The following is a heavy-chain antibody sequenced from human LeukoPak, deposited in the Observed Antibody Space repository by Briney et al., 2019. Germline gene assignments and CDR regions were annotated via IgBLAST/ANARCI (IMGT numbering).Heavy chain of an antibody. CDR2: ISYDGSNK. CDR1: GFTVSSYA. Sequence: GRSLRLSCAASGFTVSSYAMHWVRQAPGKGLEWVAVISYDGSNKYYADSVKGRFTISRDDSKNTLYLQMNSLRAEDTAVYYCARPDILTGYALEYWGQGTLVTVSS. CDR3: ARPDILTGYALEY. J-gene: IGHJ4*02. D-gene: IGHD3-9*01. V-gene: IGHV3-30*04.